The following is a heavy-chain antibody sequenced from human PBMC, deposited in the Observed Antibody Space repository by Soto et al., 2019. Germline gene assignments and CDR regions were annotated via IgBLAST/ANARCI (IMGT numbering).Heavy chain of an antibody. V-gene: IGHV1-69*12. J-gene: IGHJ6*02. Sequence: QVQLVQSGAEVKKPGSSVKVSCKASGGTFSSYAISWVRQAPGQGLEWMGGIIPIFGTANYAQKFQGRVTITADESTSTAYMERSRLRSEDTAVYYCGGQWLVRSYYYGMDVWGQGTTVTVSS. CDR1: GGTFSSYA. CDR3: GGQWLVRSYYYGMDV. D-gene: IGHD6-19*01. CDR2: IIPIFGTA.